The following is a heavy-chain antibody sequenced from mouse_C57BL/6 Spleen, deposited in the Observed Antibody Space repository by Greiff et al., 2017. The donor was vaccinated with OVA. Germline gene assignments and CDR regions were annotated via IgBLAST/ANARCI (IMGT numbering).Heavy chain of an antibody. D-gene: IGHD2-5*01. CDR2: IWSGGST. CDR1: GFSLTSYG. V-gene: IGHV2-2*01. Sequence: QVQLKESGPGLVQPSQSLSITCTVSGFSLTSYGVHWVRQSPGKGLEWLGVIWSGGSTDYNAAFISRLSISKDNSKSQVFFKMNSLQADDTAIYYCARSSNFYAMDYWDQGTSVTVSS. J-gene: IGHJ4*01. CDR3: ARSSNFYAMDY.